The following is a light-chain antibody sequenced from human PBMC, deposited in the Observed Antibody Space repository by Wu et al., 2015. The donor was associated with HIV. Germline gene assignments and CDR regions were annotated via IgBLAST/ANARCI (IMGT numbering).Light chain of an antibody. J-gene: IGKJ1*01. CDR2: GAP. Sequence: DIQMTQSPSSLSASVGDRVTITCRASQGISNSLAWYQQKPGKAPKLLVYGAPRLESGVPSRFSGSGSGTDHTLTISSLQPEDFASYYCQQYYSTPPTFGQGTKGGNQT. CDR3: QQYYSTPPT. CDR1: QGISNS. V-gene: IGKV1-NL1*01.